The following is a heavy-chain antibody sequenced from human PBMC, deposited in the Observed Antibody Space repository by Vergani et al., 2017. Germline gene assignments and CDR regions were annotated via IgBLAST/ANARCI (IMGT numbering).Heavy chain of an antibody. V-gene: IGHV4-38-2*02. CDR3: ARQFWVSQGVGAFET. Sequence: QVQLQESGPGLVKPSDTLSLTCSVSGYSISRGYYWGWIRQPSGKGLEWIATVFHSGSAYYNPSLRRRVTISVETSKHQFSLRLTTLTAADTAVYYCARQFWVSQGVGAFETWGRGTEVSVSS. CDR1: GYSISRGYY. J-gene: IGHJ3*02. D-gene: IGHD3-16*01. CDR2: VFHSGSA.